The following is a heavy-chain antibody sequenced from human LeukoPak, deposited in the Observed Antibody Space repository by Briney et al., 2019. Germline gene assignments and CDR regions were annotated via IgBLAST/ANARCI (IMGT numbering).Heavy chain of an antibody. CDR3: AGRTWIQRYEALGGFDY. Sequence: SVKVSCKASGGTFSSYAISWVRQAPGQGLEWMGGIIPIFGTANYAQKFQGRVTITADESTSTDYMELSSLRSEDTAVYYCAGRTWIQRYEALGGFDYWGQGTLVTVSS. D-gene: IGHD5-18*01. CDR2: IIPIFGTA. V-gene: IGHV1-69*13. J-gene: IGHJ4*02. CDR1: GGTFSSYA.